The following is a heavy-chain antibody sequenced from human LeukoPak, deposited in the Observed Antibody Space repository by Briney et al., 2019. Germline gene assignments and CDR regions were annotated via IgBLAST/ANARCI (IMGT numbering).Heavy chain of an antibody. CDR2: ISGSGGST. J-gene: IGHJ4*02. CDR1: GFTFSSYA. V-gene: IGHV3-23*01. Sequence: PGGSLRLSCAASGFTFSSYAMSWVRQAPGKGLEWVSAISGSGGSTYYADSVKGRFTISRDNSKNTLYLQMNSLRAEDTAVYYCARGERKAAAGTSFDYWGQGTLVTVSS. D-gene: IGHD6-13*01. CDR3: ARGERKAAAGTSFDY.